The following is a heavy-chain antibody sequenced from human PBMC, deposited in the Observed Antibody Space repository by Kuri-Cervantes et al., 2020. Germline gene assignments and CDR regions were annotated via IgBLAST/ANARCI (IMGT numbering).Heavy chain of an antibody. CDR2: IIPILGIA. CDR3: ARVDSIYTGPYGMDV. V-gene: IGHV1-69*04. D-gene: IGHD3-16*01. J-gene: IGHJ6*02. CDR1: GGTFSSYA. Sequence: SVKVSCKASGGTFSSYAISWVRQAPGQGLEWMGRIIPILGIANYAQKFQGRVMITADKSTSTAYMELSSLRSEDTAVYYCARVDSIYTGPYGMDVWGQGTTVTVSS.